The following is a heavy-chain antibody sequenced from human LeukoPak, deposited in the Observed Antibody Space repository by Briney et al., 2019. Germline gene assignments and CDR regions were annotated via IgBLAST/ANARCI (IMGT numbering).Heavy chain of an antibody. J-gene: IGHJ6*04. CDR1: GFTFSSYG. CDR2: ISYDGSNK. V-gene: IGHV3-30*18. CDR3: AKGLRTRVPGSDSMPDV. D-gene: IGHD3-10*01. Sequence: PGRSLRLSCAASGFTFSSYGMHWVRQAPGKGLEWVAVISYDGSNKYYADSVKGRFTISRDNSKNTLYLQMNSLRAEDTAVYYCAKGLRTRVPGSDSMPDVWGKGTTVTVSS.